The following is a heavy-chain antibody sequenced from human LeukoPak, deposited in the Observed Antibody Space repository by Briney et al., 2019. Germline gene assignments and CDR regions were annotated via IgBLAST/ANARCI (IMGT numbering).Heavy chain of an antibody. V-gene: IGHV1-69*04. CDR1: GGTFISYA. CDR3: ASGSRSSWYPYYYYGMDV. J-gene: IGHJ6*02. CDR2: IIPIFCIA. Sequence: SVKVSCKDSGGTFISYAISWVRQAPGQGLEWMGRIIPIFCIANYAQKFQGRVRITADKSTSKAYMELSRLRSEDTAVYYCASGSRSSWYPYYYYGMDVWGQGTTVTVSS. D-gene: IGHD6-13*01.